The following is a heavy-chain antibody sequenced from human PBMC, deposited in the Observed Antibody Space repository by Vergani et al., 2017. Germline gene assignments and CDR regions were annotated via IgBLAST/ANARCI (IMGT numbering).Heavy chain of an antibody. CDR3: ARRLYDYVWGSYSFDI. CDR1: GYTFTSYD. Sequence: QVQLVQSGAEVKKPGASVKVSCNASGYTFTSYDINWVRQATGQGLEWMGWMNPNSGNTGYAQKFQGRVTMTRNTSISTAYMELSSLRSEDTAVYYCARRLYDYVWGSYSFDIWGQGTMVTVSS. J-gene: IGHJ3*02. V-gene: IGHV1-8*02. D-gene: IGHD3-16*01. CDR2: MNPNSGNT.